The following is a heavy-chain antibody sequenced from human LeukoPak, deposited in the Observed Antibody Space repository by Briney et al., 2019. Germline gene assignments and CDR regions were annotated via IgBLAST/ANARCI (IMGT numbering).Heavy chain of an antibody. Sequence: GGSLRLSCAASGFTFSGSAMHWVRQASGKGLEWVGRIRSKANSYATAYAASVKGRFTISRDDSKNTAYLQMNSLKTEDTAVYYGTNSGSKNYYYGMDVWGKGTTVTVSS. J-gene: IGHJ6*04. V-gene: IGHV3-73*01. CDR1: GFTFSGSA. D-gene: IGHD1-26*01. CDR3: TNSGSKNYYYGMDV. CDR2: IRSKANSYAT.